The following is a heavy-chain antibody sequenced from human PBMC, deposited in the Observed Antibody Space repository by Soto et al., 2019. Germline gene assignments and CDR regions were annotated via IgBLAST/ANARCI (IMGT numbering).Heavy chain of an antibody. Sequence: QPGGSLRLSCAASGFTFSSYGMHWVRQAPGKGLEWVAVIWYDGSNKYYADSVKGRFTISRDNSKNSLFLQMNSLRAEDTAVYYCARDFPFYYGMDVWGQGTTVTVSS. CDR1: GFTFSSYG. J-gene: IGHJ6*02. CDR3: ARDFPFYYGMDV. V-gene: IGHV3-33*01. CDR2: IWYDGSNK. D-gene: IGHD3-16*01.